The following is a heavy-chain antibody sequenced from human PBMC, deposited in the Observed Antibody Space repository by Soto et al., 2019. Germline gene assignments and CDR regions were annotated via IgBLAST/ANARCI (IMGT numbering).Heavy chain of an antibody. D-gene: IGHD6-13*01. J-gene: IGHJ4*02. V-gene: IGHV3-23*01. Sequence: EVQLLESGGGLVQPGGSLRLSCAGSGFTFRDYAISWGRQAPGKGLEWVSPMSGSGGRIYHADSLKGRFTISRDNSKNTVYLQMSSLRGEDTARYYCAKTFGSNWLLDYWGRGTLVTVSS. CDR3: AKTFGSNWLLDY. CDR2: MSGSGGRI. CDR1: GFTFRDYA.